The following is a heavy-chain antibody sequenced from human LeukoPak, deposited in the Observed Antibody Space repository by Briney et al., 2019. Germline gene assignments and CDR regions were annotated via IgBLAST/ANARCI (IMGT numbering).Heavy chain of an antibody. V-gene: IGHV4-34*01. CDR1: GGSFSGYY. Sequence: SETLSLTCAAYGGSFSGYYWSWNRQPPGKGLEWIGEINHSGSTNYNPSLKSRVTISVDTSKNQFSLKLSSVTAADTAVYYCARGRQWLVHHFDYWGQGTLVTVSS. J-gene: IGHJ4*02. CDR2: INHSGST. D-gene: IGHD6-19*01. CDR3: ARGRQWLVHHFDY.